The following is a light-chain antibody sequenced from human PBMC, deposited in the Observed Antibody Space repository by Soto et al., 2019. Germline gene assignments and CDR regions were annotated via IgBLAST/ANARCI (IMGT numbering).Light chain of an antibody. CDR3: SSYAGSNNVV. CDR2: DVS. J-gene: IGLJ2*01. V-gene: IGLV2-8*01. CDR1: SSDVVGYNY. Sequence: QSALTQPPSASGSPGQSVTISCTGTSSDVVGYNYVSWYQQHPGKAPKLMIYDVSKRPSGVPDRFSGSKSGNTASLTVSGLQAEDEADYYCSSYAGSNNVVFGGGTKLTVL.